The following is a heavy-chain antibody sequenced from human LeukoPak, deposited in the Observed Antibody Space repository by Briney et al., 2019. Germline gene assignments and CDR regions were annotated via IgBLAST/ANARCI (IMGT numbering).Heavy chain of an antibody. Sequence: PGGSLSFSCVASELSFDSSTMSWVRQAAGKGREGVAKMKEDGSDEKYVDSVKGRFTISRDNAKNSLYLQMDRLRPEDTAVYFCVVGGAGGGYFPNWGQGSLVIVSS. V-gene: IGHV3-7*01. CDR2: MKEDGSDE. J-gene: IGHJ1*01. D-gene: IGHD3-16*01. CDR3: VVGGAGGGYFPN. CDR1: ELSFDSST.